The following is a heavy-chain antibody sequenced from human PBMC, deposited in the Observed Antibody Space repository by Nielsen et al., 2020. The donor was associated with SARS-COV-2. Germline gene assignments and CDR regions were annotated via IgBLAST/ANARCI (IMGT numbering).Heavy chain of an antibody. CDR3: ASDPSYASSWLHYFDF. CDR1: GFTFNTYA. J-gene: IGHJ4*02. D-gene: IGHD5-12*01. V-gene: IGHV3-48*02. Sequence: GGSLRLSCAASGFTFNTYAMNWVRQAPGKGLEWVAYISASSANIHYAASVNGRFTVSRDNAKNSLYLQMNNLRDEDTAVYYYASDPSYASSWLHYFDFWGQGTLVTVSS. CDR2: ISASSANI.